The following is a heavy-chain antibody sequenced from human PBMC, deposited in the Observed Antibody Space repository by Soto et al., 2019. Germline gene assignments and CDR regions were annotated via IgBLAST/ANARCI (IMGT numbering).Heavy chain of an antibody. CDR1: GYTFTNFY. CDR2: ISPRVDNT. V-gene: IGHV1-46*01. CDR3: ARIFSSGERRGPNCFDY. J-gene: IGHJ4*02. D-gene: IGHD3-10*01. Sequence: QVQLVQSGAEVKKPGASVRISCKASGYTFTNFYLHWVRQAPGQGLEWMGIISPRVDNTWYAQKFQGRVTMTRYTTTSTVHMEVSGLESEAASNYSCARIFSSGERRGPNCFDYWGQGTLLTVSS.